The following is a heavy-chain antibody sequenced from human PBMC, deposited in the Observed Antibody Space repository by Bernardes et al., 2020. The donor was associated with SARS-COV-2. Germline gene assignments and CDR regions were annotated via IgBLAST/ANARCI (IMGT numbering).Heavy chain of an antibody. CDR1: GFTFSNSA. V-gene: IGHV1-58*01. Sequence: SVKVSCKASGFTFSNSAVQWMRQARGQRPEWVGWINVGSGKASYAQKFQQRVTITKDVSTSTTYMDLSSLRSDDTAVYYCAASSGTVGKFESWGQGTLVSVSA. CDR2: INVGSGKA. CDR3: AASSGTVGKFES. J-gene: IGHJ4*02. D-gene: IGHD2-8*02.